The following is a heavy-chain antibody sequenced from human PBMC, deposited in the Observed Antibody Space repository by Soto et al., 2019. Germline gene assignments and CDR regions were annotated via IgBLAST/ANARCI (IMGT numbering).Heavy chain of an antibody. V-gene: IGHV4-59*01. CDR3: ARDYGDCFDF. CDR1: GGSISSYY. D-gene: IGHD4-17*01. J-gene: IGHJ4*02. CDR2: IYYTGST. Sequence: SETLSLTCTVSGGSISSYYWSWIRQPPGKGLEWIGYIYYTGSTNYNPSLKSRVTISVDTSKNQFSLNLSSVTAADTAVYYCARDYGDCFDFWGQGTLVTVSS.